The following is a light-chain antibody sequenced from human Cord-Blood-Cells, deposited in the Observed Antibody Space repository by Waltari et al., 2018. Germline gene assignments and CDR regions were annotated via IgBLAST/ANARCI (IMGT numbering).Light chain of an antibody. CDR1: QSISSY. CDR2: AAY. CDR3: QQSYSTPPT. Sequence: DIQMTQSPSSLSASVGDRVTITCRASQSISSYLNWYQQKPGKAPQILIYAAYSLQSGGPSRLSGSGSGTDCTLTISSLQPEDFATYYCQQSYSTPPTFGGGTKVEIK. V-gene: IGKV1-39*01. J-gene: IGKJ4*01.